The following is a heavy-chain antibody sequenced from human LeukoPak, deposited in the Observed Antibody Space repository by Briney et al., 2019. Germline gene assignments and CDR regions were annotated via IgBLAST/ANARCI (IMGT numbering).Heavy chain of an antibody. CDR3: ARAPPYSSSWSNNWFDP. CDR2: IYTSGST. CDR1: GGSISSGSYY. D-gene: IGHD6-13*01. V-gene: IGHV4-61*02. J-gene: IGHJ5*02. Sequence: SRTLSLTCTVSGGSISSGSYYWSWMRQPAGKGLEWIGRIYTSGSTNYNPSLKSRVTISVDTSKNQFSLKLSSVTAADTAVYYCARAPPYSSSWSNNWFDPWGQGTLVTFSS.